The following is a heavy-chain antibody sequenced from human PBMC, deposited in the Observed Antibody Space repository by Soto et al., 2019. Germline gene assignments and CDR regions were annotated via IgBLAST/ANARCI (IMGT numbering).Heavy chain of an antibody. V-gene: IGHV1-3*01. CDR2: INAGNGNT. CDR3: ARDMDFWSGYFPSYYYGMDV. J-gene: IGHJ6*02. Sequence: RASVKVSCKASGYTFTSYAMHWVRQAPGQRLEWMGWINAGNGNTKYSQKFQGRVTITRDTSASTAYMELSSLRSEDTAVYYCARDMDFWSGYFPSYYYGMDVWGQGTTVTVSS. CDR1: GYTFTSYA. D-gene: IGHD3-3*01.